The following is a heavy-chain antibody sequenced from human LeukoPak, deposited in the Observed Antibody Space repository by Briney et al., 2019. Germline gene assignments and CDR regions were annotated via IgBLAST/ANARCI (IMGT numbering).Heavy chain of an antibody. CDR3: ASRVAASFDY. V-gene: IGHV3-30-3*01. D-gene: IGHD2-15*01. Sequence: PGGSLRLSCAASGFTFSSYAMHWVRQAPGKGLEWVAVISYDGSNKYYADSVKGRFTISRDNSKNTLYLQMNSLRAEDTAVYYCASRVAASFDYWGQGTLVTVSS. CDR1: GFTFSSYA. J-gene: IGHJ4*02. CDR2: ISYDGSNK.